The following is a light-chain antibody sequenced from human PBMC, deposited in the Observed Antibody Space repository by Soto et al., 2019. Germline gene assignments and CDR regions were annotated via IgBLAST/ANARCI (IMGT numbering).Light chain of an antibody. CDR2: SAS. J-gene: IGKJ2*01. CDR1: QTRENT. CDR3: QQYKDVPLT. Sequence: ETVMTQSLATLSVSPGDRATLSCRASQTRENTLAWYQQRPGQAPTLLIYSASTRATGVPARFSGSGSGTEFTLTISSLQSEDFAMYYCQQYKDVPLTFGQGTNLEIK. V-gene: IGKV3-15*01.